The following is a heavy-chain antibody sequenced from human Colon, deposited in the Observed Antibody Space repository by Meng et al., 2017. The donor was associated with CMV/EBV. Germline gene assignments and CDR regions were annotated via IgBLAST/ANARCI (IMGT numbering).Heavy chain of an antibody. CDR1: GVSVTSGAYH. V-gene: IGHV4-61*08. CDR3: AKSRSSTPGIVDD. D-gene: IGHD2/OR15-2a*01. J-gene: IGHJ4*02. Sequence: QVQLQGSGPGLVKPSAPLSLTCIVSGVSVTSGAYHWSWIRQSPGKGLEWIGYIYDTGITIYNPSLKSRVTIFLETSKNQFSLNLNSMTTADTAVYYCAKSRSSTPGIVDDWGQGTLVTVSS. CDR2: IYDTGIT.